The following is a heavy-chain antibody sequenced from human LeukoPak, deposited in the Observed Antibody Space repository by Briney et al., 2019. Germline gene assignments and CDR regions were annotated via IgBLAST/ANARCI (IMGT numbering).Heavy chain of an antibody. V-gene: IGHV3-73*01. Sequence: GGSLRLSCAASGFTFSGSAMHWVRQASGKGLEWVGRIRSKANSYATAYAASVKGRFTISRDDSKNTAYLQMNSLKTEDTAAYYCKSMVGSSSGSSLDYWGQGTLVTVSS. D-gene: IGHD6-6*01. J-gene: IGHJ4*02. CDR2: IRSKANSYAT. CDR3: KSMVGSSSGSSLDY. CDR1: GFTFSGSA.